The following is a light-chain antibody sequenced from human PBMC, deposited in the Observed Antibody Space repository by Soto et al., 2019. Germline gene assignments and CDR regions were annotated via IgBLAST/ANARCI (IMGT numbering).Light chain of an antibody. CDR2: DVS. CDR3: CSYAGSYTSL. J-gene: IGLJ1*01. V-gene: IGLV2-11*01. CDR1: SSDVGGYNY. Sequence: QSALTQPRSVSGSPGQSVTISCTGTSSDVGGYNYVSWYQQHPGKAPKLMIYDVSKRPSGVTDRFSGSKSGNTASLTISGLQAEDEADYYCCSYAGSYTSLFGTGTKLTVL.